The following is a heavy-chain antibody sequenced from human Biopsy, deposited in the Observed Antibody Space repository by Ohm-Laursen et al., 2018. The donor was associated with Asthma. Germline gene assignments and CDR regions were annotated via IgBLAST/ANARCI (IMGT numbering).Heavy chain of an antibody. D-gene: IGHD6-13*01. CDR2: INPNSGGT. V-gene: IGHV1-2*06. J-gene: IGHJ5*02. CDR1: GYTFIGCH. CDR3: ARGQKSAGDRWFDP. Sequence: GASVKAFCQTSGYTFIGCHTHWTRQAPGQGLEWLGRINPNSGGTNYAQKFQGRVTMTRDTSISTAYMEVSRLRSDDTAVYYCARGQKSAGDRWFDPWGQGTLVTVSS.